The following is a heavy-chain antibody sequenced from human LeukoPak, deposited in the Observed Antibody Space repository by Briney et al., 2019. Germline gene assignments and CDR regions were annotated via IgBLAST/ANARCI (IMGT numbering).Heavy chain of an antibody. D-gene: IGHD5-18*01. J-gene: IGHJ4*02. V-gene: IGHV1-18*01. Sequence: GASVKVSCKASGYTFISYGVSWVRQAPGQGLEYMGWISAYNGNTNYAQKLQGRVTMTTDTSTSTAYMELRSLRSDDTAVYYCARDPNVDTTMAGGFDYWGQGTLVTVSS. CDR2: ISAYNGNT. CDR1: GYTFISYG. CDR3: ARDPNVDTTMAGGFDY.